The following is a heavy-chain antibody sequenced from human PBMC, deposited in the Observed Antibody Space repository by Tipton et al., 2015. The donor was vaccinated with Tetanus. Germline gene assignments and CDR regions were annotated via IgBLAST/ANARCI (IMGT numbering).Heavy chain of an antibody. CDR1: GYSFTSYW. CDR3: ASNQLLSGDYYGMDV. V-gene: IGHV5-51*01. J-gene: IGHJ6*02. Sequence: VQLVQSGAEVKKPGESLKISCKGSGYSFTSYWIGWVRQMPGKGLEWMGIIYPGDSDPRYSPSFQGQVTISADKSISTAYLQWSSLKASDTAMYYCASNQLLSGDYYGMDVWGQGTTVTVSS. CDR2: IYPGDSDP. D-gene: IGHD2-2*01.